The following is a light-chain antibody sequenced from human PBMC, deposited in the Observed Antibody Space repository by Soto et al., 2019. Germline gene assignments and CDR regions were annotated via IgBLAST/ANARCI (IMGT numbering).Light chain of an antibody. CDR1: QSVTSTY. V-gene: IGKV3-20*01. J-gene: IGKJ5*01. CDR3: QQYYNWPPIT. Sequence: EIVLTQSPGTLSLSPGERATLSCRASQSVTSTYLAWYQQRPGQDPRLLIFATYSRATGIPDRFSGSGSGTDFTLTISRLEHEDFAAYYYQQYYNWPPITFGQGTRLEIK. CDR2: ATY.